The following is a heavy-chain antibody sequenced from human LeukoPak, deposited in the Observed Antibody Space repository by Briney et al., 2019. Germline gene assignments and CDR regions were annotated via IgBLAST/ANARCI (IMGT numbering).Heavy chain of an antibody. Sequence: PGGSLRLSCAPSGFTFSSYGMAWVRQAPGKGLEWVANIKQHGSEKYYVDSVKGRFTISRDNARNSLYLQMNSLRAEDTAVYYCARERSGCVDYWGQGTLVTVSS. CDR2: IKQHGSEK. CDR1: GFTFSSYG. CDR3: ARERSGCVDY. J-gene: IGHJ4*02. V-gene: IGHV3-7*01. D-gene: IGHD3-22*01.